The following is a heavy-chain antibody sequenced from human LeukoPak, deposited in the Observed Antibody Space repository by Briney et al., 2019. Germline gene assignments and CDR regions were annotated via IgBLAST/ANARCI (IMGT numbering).Heavy chain of an antibody. D-gene: IGHD6-13*01. CDR2: IIPILGIA. Sequence: SVKVSCKASGGTFSSYAISWVRQAPGQGLEWMGRIIPILGIASYAQKFQGRVTITADKSTSTAYMELSSLRSEDTAVYYCVSSPHPGYSSPIDYWGQGTLVTVSS. CDR1: GGTFSSYA. J-gene: IGHJ4*02. CDR3: VSSPHPGYSSPIDY. V-gene: IGHV1-69*04.